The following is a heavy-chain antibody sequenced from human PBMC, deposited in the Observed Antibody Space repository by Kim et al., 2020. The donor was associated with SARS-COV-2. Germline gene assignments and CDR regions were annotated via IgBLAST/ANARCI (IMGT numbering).Heavy chain of an antibody. CDR1: GFTFSSYA. J-gene: IGHJ5*02. Sequence: GGSLRLSCAASGFTFSSYAMSWVRQAPGKGLEWVSAISGSGGSTYYADSVKGRFTISRDNSKNTLYLQMNSLRAEDTAVYYCATMRRYYDILSWGQGTLVTVSA. CDR3: ATMRRYYDILS. D-gene: IGHD3-9*01. CDR2: ISGSGGST. V-gene: IGHV3-23*01.